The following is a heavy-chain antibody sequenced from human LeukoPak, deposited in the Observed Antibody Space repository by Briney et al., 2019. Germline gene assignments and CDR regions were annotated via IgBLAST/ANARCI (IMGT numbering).Heavy chain of an antibody. J-gene: IGHJ4*02. CDR3: ARGAMHAFDY. CDR1: GFTFSDYE. D-gene: IGHD2-2*01. V-gene: IGHV3-48*03. Sequence: PGGSLRLSCAASGFTFSDYEIHWVRQAPGKGLEWVSCISTSGSTTYYADSVKGRFTISRDNAKNSLLLQMSTLTVEDTAVYYCARGAMHAFDYWGQGTPVTVSS. CDR2: ISTSGSTT.